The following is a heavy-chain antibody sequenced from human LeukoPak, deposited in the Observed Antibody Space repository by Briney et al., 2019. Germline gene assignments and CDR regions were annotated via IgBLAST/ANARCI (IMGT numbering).Heavy chain of an antibody. J-gene: IGHJ3*02. V-gene: IGHV1-2*02. CDR2: INPNSGGT. CDR3: ARGPTMIVAFDI. D-gene: IGHD3-22*01. CDR1: GNSFTGYY. Sequence: ASVKVSCKASGNSFTGYYIHWLRQASGQGLQWMGWINPNSGGTNYAQKFQGRVTMTRDTSISTAYMELSRLRSDDTAVYYCARGPTMIVAFDIWGQGTMVTVSS.